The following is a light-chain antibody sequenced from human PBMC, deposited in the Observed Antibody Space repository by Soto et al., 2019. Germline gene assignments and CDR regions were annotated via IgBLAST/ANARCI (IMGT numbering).Light chain of an antibody. CDR2: DAS. CDR1: RSISDW. Sequence: DIQMTQSPSSLSPSVGDRVTITCRASRSISDWLAWYQQKPGKAPELLIFDASNLKSGGSSRFSGSGSGTDFTLGISRLQPDDVATYYCLQYSSHSWTFGQGTKVESK. CDR3: LQYSSHSWT. V-gene: IGKV1-5*01. J-gene: IGKJ1*01.